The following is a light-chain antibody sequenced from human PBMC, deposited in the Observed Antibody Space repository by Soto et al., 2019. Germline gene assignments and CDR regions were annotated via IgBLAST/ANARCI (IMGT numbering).Light chain of an antibody. V-gene: IGLV2-23*02. CDR1: SSDVGGYNF. J-gene: IGLJ1*01. Sequence: QSALTQPASVSGSPGQSITISCTGTSSDVGGYNFVSWYQQQPGKAPKLMVYEVTNRPSGVSYRFSGSKSGNTASLTISGLKVEDEADYYCCSSGGSPTYVFGTGTKLTVL. CDR2: EVT. CDR3: CSSGGSPTYV.